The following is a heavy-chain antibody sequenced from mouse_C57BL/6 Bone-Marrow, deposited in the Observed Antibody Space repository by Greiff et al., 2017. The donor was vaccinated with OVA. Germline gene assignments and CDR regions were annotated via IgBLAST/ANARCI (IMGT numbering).Heavy chain of an antibody. Sequence: QVQLQQSGAELARPGASVKMSCKASGYTFTSYTMHWVKQRPGQGLEWIGYINPSSGYTKYNQKFKDKATLTADKSSSTAYMQLSSLTSEDSAVYYCANYGSSPYYYAMDYWGQGTSVTVSS. V-gene: IGHV1-4*01. CDR2: INPSSGYT. CDR3: ANYGSSPYYYAMDY. D-gene: IGHD1-1*01. CDR1: GYTFTSYT. J-gene: IGHJ4*01.